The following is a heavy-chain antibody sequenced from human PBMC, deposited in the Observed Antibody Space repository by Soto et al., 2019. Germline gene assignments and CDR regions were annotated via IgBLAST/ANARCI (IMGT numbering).Heavy chain of an antibody. J-gene: IGHJ6*02. Sequence: QVQLVQSEAEVKKPGASLKVSCRASGYNFANYGISWVRQAPGQGLEWMGWISAHNGDTKYAQKVQGRVTMTADTSTSTAYMEMWSLRSDDTAVYYCARDAAYNAFWGGVMELYSYNMDVWGQGTTVTV. CDR2: ISAHNGDT. CDR3: ARDAAYNAFWGGVMELYSYNMDV. V-gene: IGHV1-18*01. CDR1: GYNFANYG. D-gene: IGHD3-3*01.